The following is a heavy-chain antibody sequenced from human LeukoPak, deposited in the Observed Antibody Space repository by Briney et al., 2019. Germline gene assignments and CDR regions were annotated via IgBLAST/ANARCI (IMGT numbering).Heavy chain of an antibody. CDR1: GGSISSSSYY. CDR2: IYYSGST. Sequence: SETLSLTCTVSGGSISSSSYYWGWIRQPPGTGLEWIGSIYYSGSTYYNPSLKSRVTISVDTSKNQFSLKLSSVTAADTAVYYCARLLDDILTGYYRPFYFDYWGQGTLVTVSS. J-gene: IGHJ4*02. V-gene: IGHV4-39*01. D-gene: IGHD3-9*01. CDR3: ARLLDDILTGYYRPFYFDY.